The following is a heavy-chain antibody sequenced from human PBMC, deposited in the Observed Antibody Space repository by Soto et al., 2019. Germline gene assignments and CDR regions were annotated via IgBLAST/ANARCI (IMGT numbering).Heavy chain of an antibody. CDR3: ARRGLERRTPFDP. CDR1: GGTFSSYA. J-gene: IGHJ5*02. V-gene: IGHV1-69*01. Sequence: QVQLVQSGAEVKKPGSSVKVSCKASGGTFSSYAISWVRQAPGQGLEWMGGIIPIFGKANYAQKFQGRVTITADESTSTAYMARSSLSSEDTAVYYCARRGLERRTPFDPWGQGTLVTVAS. CDR2: IIPIFGKA. D-gene: IGHD1-1*01.